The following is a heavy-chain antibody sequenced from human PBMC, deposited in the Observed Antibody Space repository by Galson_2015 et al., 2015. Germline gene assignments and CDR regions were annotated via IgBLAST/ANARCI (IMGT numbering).Heavy chain of an antibody. J-gene: IGHJ3*02. CDR3: ARHRSASTSGAFDI. CDR2: IYYSGIA. Sequence: ETLSLTCTVSGGSIASDINYWGWIRQPPGKGLEWIGSIYYSGIAFYNPSLKSRVTISIDTSKNQFSLKLTSVTAADTAVYYCARHRSASTSGAFDIWGQGTMVTVSS. CDR1: GGSIASDINY. V-gene: IGHV4-39*01.